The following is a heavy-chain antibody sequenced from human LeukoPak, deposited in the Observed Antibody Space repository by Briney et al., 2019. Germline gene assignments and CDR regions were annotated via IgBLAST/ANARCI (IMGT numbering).Heavy chain of an antibody. D-gene: IGHD2-2*01. CDR2: INTDGSST. V-gene: IGHV3-74*01. CDR3: ARDLKTAMDYFDY. CDR1: GFTLSNYW. J-gene: IGHJ4*02. Sequence: GGSLRLSCSASGFTLSNYWIHWVRQAPGKGLVWVSRINTDGSSTNYADSVKGRFTISRDNSKNTLFLQMNSLRPEDTAVYYCARDLKTAMDYFDYWGQGALVTVSS.